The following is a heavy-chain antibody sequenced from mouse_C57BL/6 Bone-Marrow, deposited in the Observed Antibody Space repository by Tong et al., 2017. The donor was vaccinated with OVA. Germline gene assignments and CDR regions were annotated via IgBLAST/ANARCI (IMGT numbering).Heavy chain of an antibody. CDR2: ISSGGSYT. D-gene: IGHD2-3*01. Sequence: EVQLQESGGDLVKPGGSLKLSCAASGFTFSSYGMSWVRQTSDKRLEWVATISSGGSYTYYPDSVKGRFTISRDNAKKTLYLQMSSLRSEETAMYYCARRGYDGYYVYYFDYWGQGTTLTVSS. V-gene: IGHV5-6*01. CDR3: ARRGYDGYYVYYFDY. J-gene: IGHJ2*01. CDR1: GFTFSSYG.